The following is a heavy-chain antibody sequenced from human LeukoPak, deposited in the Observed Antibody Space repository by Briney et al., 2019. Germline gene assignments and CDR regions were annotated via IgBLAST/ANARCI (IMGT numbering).Heavy chain of an antibody. J-gene: IGHJ5*02. CDR2: IYYSGST. D-gene: IGHD6-19*01. CDR1: GGSISSYY. CDR3: ARVGADSSGWYPSWFDP. V-gene: IGHV4-59*12. Sequence: PSETLSLTCTVSGGSISSYYWSWIRQPPGKGLEWIGYIYYSGSTNYNPSLKSRVTISVDKSKNQFSLKLSSVTAADTAVYYCARVGADSSGWYPSWFDPWGQGTLVTVSS.